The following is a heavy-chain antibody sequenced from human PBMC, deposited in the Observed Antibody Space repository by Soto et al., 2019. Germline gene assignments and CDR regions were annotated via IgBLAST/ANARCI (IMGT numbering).Heavy chain of an antibody. V-gene: IGHV4-31*03. CDR1: GGSISSGGYY. D-gene: IGHD5-12*01. CDR2: IYYSGST. CDR3: ARGREDIVATIIGYYFDY. J-gene: IGHJ4*02. Sequence: PSETLSLTCTVSGGSISSGGYYWSWIRQHPGKGLEWIGYIYYSGSTYYNPSLKSRVTISVDTSKNQFSLKLSSVTAADTAVYYCARGREDIVATIIGYYFDYWGQGTLVTVSS.